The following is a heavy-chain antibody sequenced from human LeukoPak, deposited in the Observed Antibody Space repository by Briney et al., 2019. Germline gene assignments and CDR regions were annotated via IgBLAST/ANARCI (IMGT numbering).Heavy chain of an antibody. D-gene: IGHD5-24*01. CDR2: INPSGGST. V-gene: IGHV1-46*01. CDR1: GYTFTSYY. CDR3: ARGPGFGDGYNYWWFDP. Sequence: ASVKVSCKASGYTFTSYYMHWVRQAPGQGLEWMGIINPSGGSTSYAQKFQGRVTMTRDMSTSTVYMELSSLRSEDTAVYYCARGPGFGDGYNYWWFDPWGQGTLVTVSS. J-gene: IGHJ5*02.